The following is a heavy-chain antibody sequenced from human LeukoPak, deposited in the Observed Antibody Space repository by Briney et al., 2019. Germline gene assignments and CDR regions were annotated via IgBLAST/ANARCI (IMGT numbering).Heavy chain of an antibody. D-gene: IGHD1-26*01. J-gene: IGHJ4*02. V-gene: IGHV3-64*01. CDR3: RGVGGTSDY. Sequence: GGSLRLSCAASGFTLTTYSMHWVRQAPGKGLEYVSIIHSNGGATYYANSVKGRFTISRDNSKNTLFLQMGSLRAEDTAVYYCRGVGGTSDYWGQGTLVTVSS. CDR2: IHSNGGAT. CDR1: GFTLTTYS.